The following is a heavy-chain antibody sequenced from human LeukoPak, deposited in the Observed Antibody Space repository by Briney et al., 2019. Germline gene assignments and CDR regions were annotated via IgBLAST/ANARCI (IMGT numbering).Heavy chain of an antibody. CDR3: AKDHKYHV. CDR1: GYTFTGND. V-gene: IGHV1-2*04. Sequence: ASGKLSCKSAGYTFTGNDVQWVRQSPGQGLGWMGGIIPNSGGANYAQKYPGWVTVTRATSISAAYNELSNLRSSETRDYNCAKDHKYHVWGQGTLVTVSS. CDR2: IIPNSGGA. J-gene: IGHJ4*02. D-gene: IGHD2-2*01.